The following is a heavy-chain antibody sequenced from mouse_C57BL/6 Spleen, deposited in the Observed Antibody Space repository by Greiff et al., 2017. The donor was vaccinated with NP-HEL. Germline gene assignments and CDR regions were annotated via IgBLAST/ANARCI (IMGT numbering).Heavy chain of an antibody. CDR3: ARSLITTNAMDY. Sequence: EVKVVESGGGLVQPGGSLSLSCAASGFTFTDYYMSWVRQPPGKALEWLGFIRNKANGYTTEYSASVKGRFTISRDNSQSILYLQMNALRAEDSATYYCARSLITTNAMDYWGQGTSVTVSS. D-gene: IGHD1-1*01. CDR1: GFTFTDYY. CDR2: IRNKANGYTT. V-gene: IGHV7-3*01. J-gene: IGHJ4*01.